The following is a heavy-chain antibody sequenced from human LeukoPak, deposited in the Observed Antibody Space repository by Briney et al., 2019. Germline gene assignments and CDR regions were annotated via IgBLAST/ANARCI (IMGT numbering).Heavy chain of an antibody. J-gene: IGHJ3*02. CDR2: ISFGGSTK. D-gene: IGHD2/OR15-2a*01. CDR1: GSPFSRYG. Sequence: GGSLRLSCVASGSPFSRYGFHWVRQAPGKGLEWVAFISFGGSTKDYADSVKGRFTISRDNAKNTLSLEMNSLRPEDTAVYYCARDLSFAEVIATDAFDMWGQGTMVTVSS. CDR3: ARDLSFAEVIATDAFDM. V-gene: IGHV3-30*03.